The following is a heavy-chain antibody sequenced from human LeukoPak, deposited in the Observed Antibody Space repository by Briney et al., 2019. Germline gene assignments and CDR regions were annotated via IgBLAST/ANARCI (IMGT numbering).Heavy chain of an antibody. D-gene: IGHD3-22*01. V-gene: IGHV3-9*03. CDR2: IRWNSGSI. J-gene: IGHJ4*02. Sequence: SRSLRLSCAASGFTFDDYAMHWVRQAPGKGLEWVSGIRWNSGSIGCADSVKGRLTIYRDTAKNSLYLQMTSLRAEDMALYYCAKDYYYDSSGPFDYWGQGTLVTVSS. CDR1: GFTFDDYA. CDR3: AKDYYYDSSGPFDY.